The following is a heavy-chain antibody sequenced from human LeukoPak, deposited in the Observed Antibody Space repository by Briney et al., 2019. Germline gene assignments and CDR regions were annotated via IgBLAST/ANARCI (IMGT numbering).Heavy chain of an antibody. CDR3: TRVGDYGGNWAWYFDL. V-gene: IGHV3-74*01. J-gene: IGHJ2*01. CDR1: GFTFSSYW. CDR2: IKSDGSNT. D-gene: IGHD4-23*01. Sequence: GGSLRLSCAASGFTFSSYWMHWVRQAAGKGLVWVSRIKSDGSNTNYAGSVKGRFTISRDNAKNTLYLQMNSLRAEDTAVYYCTRVGDYGGNWAWYFDLWGRGTLVTVSS.